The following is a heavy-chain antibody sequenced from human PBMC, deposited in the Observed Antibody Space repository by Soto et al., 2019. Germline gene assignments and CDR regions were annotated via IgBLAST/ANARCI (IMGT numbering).Heavy chain of an antibody. V-gene: IGHV1-18*04. CDR3: ARDLGYCSSTSCRPFDP. D-gene: IGHD2-2*01. CDR2: ISAYNGNT. CDR1: GYTFTSYG. Sequence: KVSCKASGYTFTSYGISWVRQAPGQGLEWMGWISAYNGNTNYAQKLQGRVTMTTDTSTSTAYMELRSLGSDDTAVYYCARDLGYCSSTSCRPFDPWGQGTLVTVSS. J-gene: IGHJ5*02.